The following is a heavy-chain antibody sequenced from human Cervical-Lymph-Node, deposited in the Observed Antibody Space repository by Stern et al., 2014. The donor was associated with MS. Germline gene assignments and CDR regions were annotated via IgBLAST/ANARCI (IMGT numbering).Heavy chain of an antibody. CDR3: AHSGYDFWSGYKNHYYYGMDV. D-gene: IGHD3-3*01. V-gene: IGHV2-5*02. CDR1: GFSLSTSGVG. CDR2: IYWDDDK. J-gene: IGHJ6*02. Sequence: QVTLRESGPTLVKPTQTLTLTCTFSGFSLSTSGVGVGWSRQPPGKALDWLALIYWDDDKRYSPSLKSRLTITKDTSKNQVVLTMTNMDPVDTATYYCAHSGYDFWSGYKNHYYYGMDVWGQGTTVTVSS.